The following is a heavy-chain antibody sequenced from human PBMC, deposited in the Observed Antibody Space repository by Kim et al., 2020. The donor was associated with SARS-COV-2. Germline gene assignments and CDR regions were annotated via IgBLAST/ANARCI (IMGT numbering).Heavy chain of an antibody. V-gene: IGHV1-8*01. CDR1: GYTFTSYD. CDR2: MNPNSGNT. D-gene: IGHD6-19*01. J-gene: IGHJ6*02. Sequence: ASVKVSCKASGYTFTSYDINWVRQATGQGLEWMGWMNPNSGNTGYAQNFQGRVTMTRNTSISTAYMELSSLGSEDTAVYYCAVWLETNYFYYGMDVWGQGTTVTVS. CDR3: AVWLETNYFYYGMDV.